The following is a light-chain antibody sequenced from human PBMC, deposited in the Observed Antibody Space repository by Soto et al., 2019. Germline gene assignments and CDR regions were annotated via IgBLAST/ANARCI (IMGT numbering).Light chain of an antibody. J-gene: IGLJ3*02. CDR1: SGSIASKY. CDR3: QSYDSTDIV. V-gene: IGLV6-57*04. Sequence: NFMLTQPHSVSESPGKTATISCTRSSGSIASKYVQWYQQRPGSAPTTVIFEHNQRPSGVPDRFSGSIDTSSNSASLTSSGLRTEDEADYYCQSYDSTDIVFGGGTQLTVL. CDR2: EHN.